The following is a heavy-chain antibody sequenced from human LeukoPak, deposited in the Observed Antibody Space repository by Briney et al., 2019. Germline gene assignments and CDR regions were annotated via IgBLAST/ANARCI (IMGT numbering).Heavy chain of an antibody. Sequence: ASVKVSCKASGYTFTSYGISWVRQAPGQGLEWMGWISAYNGNTNYAQKLQGRVTMTTDTSTSTAYMELRSLRSDDTAVYYCARAQRISCTHMLCYPLEYWGQGTLVTVSS. J-gene: IGHJ4*02. CDR2: ISAYNGNT. CDR1: GYTFTSYG. CDR3: ARAQRISCTHMLCYPLEY. D-gene: IGHD2-15*01. V-gene: IGHV1-18*01.